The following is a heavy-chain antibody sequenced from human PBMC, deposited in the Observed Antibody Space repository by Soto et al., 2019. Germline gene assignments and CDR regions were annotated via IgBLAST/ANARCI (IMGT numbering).Heavy chain of an antibody. V-gene: IGHV1-18*04. CDR1: GYTFTSYG. J-gene: IGHJ6*01. Sequence: ASVKVSCKASGYTFTSYGISWLRQAPGQGLEWMGWISAYNGNTNYAQKIQGRVTMTTDTSTSTAYMELRSLRSDDTAVYYCASGYSYGGYYGMDVWGQGSTVTVSS. D-gene: IGHD5-18*01. CDR2: ISAYNGNT. CDR3: ASGYSYGGYYGMDV.